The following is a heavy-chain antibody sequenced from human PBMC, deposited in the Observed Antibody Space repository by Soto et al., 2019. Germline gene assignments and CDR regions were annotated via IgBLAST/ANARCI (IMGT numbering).Heavy chain of an antibody. CDR3: ARGGEEMATVQFDY. CDR1: GFTFSSYS. Sequence: EVQLVESGGGLVKPGGSLRLSCAASGFTFSSYSMNWVRQAPGKGLEWVSSISSSSSYIYYADSVKGRFTISRDNAKNSLYLQMNSLRAEDTAVYYCARGGEEMATVQFDYWGQGTLVTVSS. V-gene: IGHV3-21*01. J-gene: IGHJ4*02. CDR2: ISSSSSYI. D-gene: IGHD4-4*01.